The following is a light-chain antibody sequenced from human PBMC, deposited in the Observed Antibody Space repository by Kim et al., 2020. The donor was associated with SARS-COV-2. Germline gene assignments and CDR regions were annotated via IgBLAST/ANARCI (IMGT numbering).Light chain of an antibody. J-gene: IGLJ2*01. V-gene: IGLV3-19*01. Sequence: SSELTQDPAVSVALGQTLRITCQGDSLRKYYASWYQQKPGQAPVLVIYGKNNRPSGIPDRFSGSSSGDTVSLTITGAQAEDEGDYYCYSRDSSGDHLVFGGGTKVTV. CDR3: YSRDSSGDHLV. CDR2: GKN. CDR1: SLRKYY.